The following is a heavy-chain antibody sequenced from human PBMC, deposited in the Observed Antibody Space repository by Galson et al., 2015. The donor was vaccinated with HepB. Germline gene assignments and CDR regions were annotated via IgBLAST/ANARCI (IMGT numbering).Heavy chain of an antibody. CDR1: GFSLSTSGMC. Sequence: PALVKPTPPLTLTCTFSGFSLSTSGMCVSWIRQPPGKALEWLALIDWDDDKYYSTSLKTRLTISKDTSRNQVVLTMTNMDPVDTATYYCARTRAQGYSGGYYSWFDPWGQGTLVTVSS. CDR3: ARTRAQGYSGGYYSWFDP. D-gene: IGHD3-22*01. J-gene: IGHJ5*02. V-gene: IGHV2-70*01. CDR2: IDWDDDK.